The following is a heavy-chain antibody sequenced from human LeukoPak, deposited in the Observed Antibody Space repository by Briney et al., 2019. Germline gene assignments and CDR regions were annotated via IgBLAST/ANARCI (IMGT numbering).Heavy chain of an antibody. CDR1: GYTFTGYY. Sequence: GASVKVSCKASGYTFTGYYIHWVRQAPGQGLEWMGWINPNSGGTNYAQKFQGRVTMTRDTSISTAYMELSRLRSDDTAVYYCARTYYYGSGSYLPFDYWGQGTLVTVSS. J-gene: IGHJ4*02. CDR3: ARTYYYGSGSYLPFDY. D-gene: IGHD3-10*01. CDR2: INPNSGGT. V-gene: IGHV1-2*02.